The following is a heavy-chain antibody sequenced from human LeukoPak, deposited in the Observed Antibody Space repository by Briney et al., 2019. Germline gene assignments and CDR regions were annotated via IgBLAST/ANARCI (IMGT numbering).Heavy chain of an antibody. CDR3: ATWGLHFDI. Sequence: ASVKVSCMASGYTFGAYYMYWVRQAPGQGLEWMGWIRPNSGGTNYTQKFQGRVTMTRDTSINTAYMELSRLTSDDTAVYFCATWGLHFDIWGQGTMVIVSS. CDR2: IRPNSGGT. J-gene: IGHJ3*02. V-gene: IGHV1-2*02. CDR1: GYTFGAYY. D-gene: IGHD3-16*01.